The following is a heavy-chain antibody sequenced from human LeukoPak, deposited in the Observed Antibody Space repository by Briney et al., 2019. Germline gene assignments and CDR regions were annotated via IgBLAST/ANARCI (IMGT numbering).Heavy chain of an antibody. V-gene: IGHV3-64*01. Sequence: GGSLRLSCAASGFTFSSYAMHWVRQAPGKGLEYVSAISSNGVSTYYANSVKGRFTISRDNSKNTLYLQMGSLRAEDMAVYYCARDRSGAFDIWGQGTMVTVSS. CDR2: ISSNGVST. D-gene: IGHD3-10*01. J-gene: IGHJ3*02. CDR1: GFTFSSYA. CDR3: ARDRSGAFDI.